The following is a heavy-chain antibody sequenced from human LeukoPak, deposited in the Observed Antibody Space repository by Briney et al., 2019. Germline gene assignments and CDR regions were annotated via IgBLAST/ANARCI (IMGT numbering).Heavy chain of an antibody. D-gene: IGHD3-3*01. CDR1: GYTFTSYD. Sequence: ASVKVSCKASGYTFTSYDINWVRQATGQGLEWMGWMNPNSGNTGYAQKFQGRVTMTRNTSISTAYMVLSSLRSEDTAVYYCARGRYYDFWSGYPFDAFDIWGQGTMVTVSS. V-gene: IGHV1-8*01. J-gene: IGHJ3*02. CDR2: MNPNSGNT. CDR3: ARGRYYDFWSGYPFDAFDI.